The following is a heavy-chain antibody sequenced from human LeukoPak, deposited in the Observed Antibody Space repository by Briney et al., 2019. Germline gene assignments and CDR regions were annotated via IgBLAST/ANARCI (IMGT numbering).Heavy chain of an antibody. Sequence: SETLSLTCTVSGGSISSYYWSWIRQPPGKGLEWIGYIYYSGSTNYNPSLKSRVTISVDTSTNQFSLKLISVTAADTAVYYCARGGGWSPYYIDFWGQGTLVTVSS. CDR1: GGSISSYY. CDR3: ARGGGWSPYYIDF. V-gene: IGHV4-59*01. J-gene: IGHJ4*02. D-gene: IGHD6-19*01. CDR2: IYYSGST.